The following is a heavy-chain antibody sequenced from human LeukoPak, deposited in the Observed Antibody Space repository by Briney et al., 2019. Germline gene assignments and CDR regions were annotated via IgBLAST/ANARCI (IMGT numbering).Heavy chain of an antibody. V-gene: IGHV4-59*11. D-gene: IGHD4-17*01. J-gene: IGHJ3*02. CDR3: ARGTTVTAYAFDI. CDR1: GGSISSHY. CDR2: IYYSGST. Sequence: SETLSLTCTVSGGSISSHYWSWIRQPPGKGLGWIGYIYYSGSTNYNPSLKSRVTMSLDTSKNQFSLKLSSVTAADTAVYYCARGTTVTAYAFDIWGQGTMVTVSS.